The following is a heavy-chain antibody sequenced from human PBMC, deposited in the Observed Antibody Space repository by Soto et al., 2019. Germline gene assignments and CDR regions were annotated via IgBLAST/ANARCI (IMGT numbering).Heavy chain of an antibody. CDR2: IWYDGSNK. CDR1: GFAFSTYG. D-gene: IGHD5-12*01. Sequence: PGGSLRLSCAAPGFAFSTYGIHWVRQAPGKGLEWVAVIWYDGSNKYYADSVKGRFTISRDNSKNTLYLQMNSLKADDTAVYYCARASGLFDYGGQGTQVPVSS. CDR3: ARASGLFDY. J-gene: IGHJ4*02. V-gene: IGHV3-33*01.